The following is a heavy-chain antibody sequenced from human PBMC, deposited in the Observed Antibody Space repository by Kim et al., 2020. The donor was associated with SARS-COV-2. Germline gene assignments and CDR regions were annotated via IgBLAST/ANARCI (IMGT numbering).Heavy chain of an antibody. V-gene: IGHV4-34*01. CDR1: GGSFSGYY. CDR3: ARRLSNTSGGGSHSCDL. D-gene: IGHD3-16*01. CDR2: INHSGRT. J-gene: IGHJ4*01. Sequence: SETLSLTCAVYGGSFSGYYWSWIRQPPGKGLEWIGEINHSGRTNYNPSLTSRVTISVDTSKNQFSLKLTSVTAADTAVYYCARRLSNTSGGGSHSCDLWGQGILVTVSS.